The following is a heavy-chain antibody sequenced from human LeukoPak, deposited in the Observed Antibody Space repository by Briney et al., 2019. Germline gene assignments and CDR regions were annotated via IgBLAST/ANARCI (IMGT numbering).Heavy chain of an antibody. CDR3: ARDSGHVDTAMAYDY. CDR1: GFTFSSYE. CDR2: ISTSHSII. D-gene: IGHD5-18*01. Sequence: PGGSLRLSCAASGFTFSSYEMNWVRQAPGKGLEWVSYISTSHSIIYYADSVKGRFTISRDNAKNSLYLQMNSLRAEDTAVYYCARDSGHVDTAMAYDYWGQGTLVTVSS. V-gene: IGHV3-48*03. J-gene: IGHJ4*02.